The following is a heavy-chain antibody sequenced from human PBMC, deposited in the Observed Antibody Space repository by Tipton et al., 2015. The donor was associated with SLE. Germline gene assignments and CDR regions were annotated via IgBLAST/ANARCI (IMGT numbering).Heavy chain of an antibody. CDR1: GGSISTDY. D-gene: IGHD3-10*01. J-gene: IGHJ5*02. CDR2: IYNSGST. Sequence: GLVKPSETLSLTCTVSGGSISTDYWTWIRQPPGKGLEWIGYIYNSGSTYYNPSLKSRVTISADTSKNQFSLKLSSVTAADTAVYYCASGAYGSGSNYFGGWFDPWGQGTLVTVSS. CDR3: ASGAYGSGSNYFGGWFDP. V-gene: IGHV4-59*08.